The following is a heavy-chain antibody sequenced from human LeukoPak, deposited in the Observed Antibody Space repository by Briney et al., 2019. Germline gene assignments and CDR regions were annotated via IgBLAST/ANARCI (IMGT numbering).Heavy chain of an antibody. CDR3: AKDQNYYDSSGYYPLGYYYYYGMDV. J-gene: IGHJ6*02. D-gene: IGHD3-22*01. Sequence: GGSLSLSCAASGFTFSSYAMSWVRQAAGKGLEWVSAISGSGGSTYYADSVKGRFTTSRDNAKNTLYLQMNSLRAEDTAVYYCAKDQNYYDSSGYYPLGYYYYYGMDVWGQGTTVTVSS. CDR2: ISGSGGST. V-gene: IGHV3-23*01. CDR1: GFTFSSYA.